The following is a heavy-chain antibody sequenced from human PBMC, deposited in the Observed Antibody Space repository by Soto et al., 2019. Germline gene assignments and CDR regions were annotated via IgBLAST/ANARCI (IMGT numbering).Heavy chain of an antibody. V-gene: IGHV2-5*01. CDR1: GFSLSTSGVG. D-gene: IGHD3-22*01. CDR2: IYWNDDK. Sequence: PTLVNPTQTLTLTCTFSGFSLSTSGVGVGWIRQPPGKALEWLALIYWNDDKRYSPSLKSRLTITKDTSKNQVVLTMTNMDPVDTATYYCAHSLFYYDSSGYYYSDYWGQGTLVTVSS. J-gene: IGHJ4*02. CDR3: AHSLFYYDSSGYYYSDY.